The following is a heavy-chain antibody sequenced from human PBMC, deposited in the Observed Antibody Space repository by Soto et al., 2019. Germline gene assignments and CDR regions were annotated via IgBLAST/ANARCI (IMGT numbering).Heavy chain of an antibody. D-gene: IGHD1-26*01. V-gene: IGHV4-61*01. J-gene: IGHJ3*02. CDR3: ARIGRAVDAFDI. Sequence: PSETLSLTCTVHDGSVSSGSYYWSWIRQPPGRGLEWIGYIYYSGSTNYHPSLKSRVTISVDTSKNQFSLKLSSVTAADTAVYYCARIGRAVDAFDIWGQGTMVTVSS. CDR1: DGSVSSGSYY. CDR2: IYYSGST.